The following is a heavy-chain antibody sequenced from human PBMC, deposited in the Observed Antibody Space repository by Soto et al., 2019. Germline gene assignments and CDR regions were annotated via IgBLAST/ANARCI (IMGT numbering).Heavy chain of an antibody. V-gene: IGHV1-18*01. CDR3: ALDSMTMIVVAALAR. J-gene: IGHJ4*02. D-gene: IGHD3-22*01. Sequence: SCLRQATVQGLEWMGWISAYNGNTNYAQKLQGRVTMTTDTSTSTAYMELRSLRSDDTAVYYCALDSMTMIVVAALARWAQGTVLTVSS. CDR2: ISAYNGNT.